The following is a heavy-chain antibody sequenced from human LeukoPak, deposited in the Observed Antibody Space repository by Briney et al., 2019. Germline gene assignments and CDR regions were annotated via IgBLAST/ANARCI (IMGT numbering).Heavy chain of an antibody. J-gene: IGHJ6*02. Sequence: GGSLRLSCAASGFTFSSYWMSWVRQAPGKGLEWVANIKQDGSEKYYVDSVKGRFTISRDNAKNSLYLQMNSLRAEDTAVYYCARDLGFGDTDYYYYYGMDVWGPGTAVTVSS. CDR2: IKQDGSEK. CDR3: ARDLGFGDTDYYYYYGMDV. V-gene: IGHV3-7*01. D-gene: IGHD3-10*01. CDR1: GFTFSSYW.